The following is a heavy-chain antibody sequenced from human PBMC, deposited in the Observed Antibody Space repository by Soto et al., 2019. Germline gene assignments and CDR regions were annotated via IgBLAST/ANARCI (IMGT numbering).Heavy chain of an antibody. D-gene: IGHD6-13*01. CDR1: GGSISSYY. CDR3: ARRWAYSFDY. CDR2: NYYSGST. V-gene: IGHV4-39*01. J-gene: IGHJ4*02. Sequence: QLQLQESGPGLVKPSETLSLTCTVSGGSISSYYWGWIRRPPGKGLEWIGSNYYSGSTYYNPSLKSRDPISVDTSKHQFSLNLSSVTAADTAVYSCARRWAYSFDYWGQGTLVTVSS.